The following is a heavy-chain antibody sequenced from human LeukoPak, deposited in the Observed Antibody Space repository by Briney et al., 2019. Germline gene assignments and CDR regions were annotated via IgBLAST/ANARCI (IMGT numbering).Heavy chain of an antibody. J-gene: IGHJ6*03. D-gene: IGHD1-26*01. Sequence: GASVKVSCKASGGTFSSYAISWVRQAPGQGLEWMGGIIPIFGTANYAQKFQGRVTITADKSTSTAYMELSSLRSEDTAMYYCARGGGKSGSYYYYYYMDVWGKGTTVTVSS. V-gene: IGHV1-69*06. CDR1: GGTFSSYA. CDR3: ARGGGKSGSYYYYYYMDV. CDR2: IIPIFGTA.